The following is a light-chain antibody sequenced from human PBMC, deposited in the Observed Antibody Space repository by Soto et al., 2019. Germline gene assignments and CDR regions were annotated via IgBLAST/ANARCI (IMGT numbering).Light chain of an antibody. CDR1: SSDVGGYNY. V-gene: IGLV2-11*01. CDR3: CSYAGSYTFPYV. CDR2: DVS. Sequence: QSALTQPRSVSGSPGQSVTISCTGTSSDVGGYNYVSWYQQHPGKAPKFMIYDVSMRPSGVPDRFSGSKSGNTASLTISGLQAEDEADYYCCSYAGSYTFPYVFGTGTKVTV. J-gene: IGLJ1*01.